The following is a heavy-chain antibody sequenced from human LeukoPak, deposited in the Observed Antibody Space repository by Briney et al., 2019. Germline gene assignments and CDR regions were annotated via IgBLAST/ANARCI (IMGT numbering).Heavy chain of an antibody. CDR1: GYTFTGYY. D-gene: IGHD6-13*01. Sequence: ASVKVSCKASGYTFTGYYMHWVRQAPGQGLEWMGWINPNSGGTKYAQKFQGWVTMTGDTSISTAYMELSRLRSDDTAVYYCARDGFAAAGGDYWGQGTLVTVSS. J-gene: IGHJ4*02. CDR2: INPNSGGT. CDR3: ARDGFAAAGGDY. V-gene: IGHV1-2*04.